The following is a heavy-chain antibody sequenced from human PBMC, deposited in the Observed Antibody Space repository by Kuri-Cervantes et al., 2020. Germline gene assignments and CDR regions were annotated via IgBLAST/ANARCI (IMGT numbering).Heavy chain of an antibody. CDR3: AKVGSSTRPGY. CDR1: GFTFSSYE. D-gene: IGHD3-10*01. J-gene: IGHJ4*02. V-gene: IGHV3-48*03. CDR2: ISGSGSSI. Sequence: GESLKISCAASGFTFSSYEMNWVRQAPGRGLEWVSYISGSGSSIYYADSVRGRFTISRDNAKNSLYLQMNSLRAEDTAVYYCAKVGSSTRPGYWGQGTLVTVSS.